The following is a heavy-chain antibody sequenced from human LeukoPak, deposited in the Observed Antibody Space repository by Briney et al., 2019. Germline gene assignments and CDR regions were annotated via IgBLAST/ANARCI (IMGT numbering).Heavy chain of an antibody. D-gene: IGHD5-18*01. J-gene: IGHJ3*02. V-gene: IGHV1-18*01. CDR1: GYTFTSYG. CDR3: ARDHVGLYSYGHTNAFDI. CDR2: ISAYNGNT. Sequence: ASVKVSCKASGYTFTSYGISWVRQAPGQGLEWMGWISAYNGNTNYAQKLQGRVTMTTDTSTNTAYMELRSLRSDDTAVYYCARDHVGLYSYGHTNAFDIWGQGTMVTVSS.